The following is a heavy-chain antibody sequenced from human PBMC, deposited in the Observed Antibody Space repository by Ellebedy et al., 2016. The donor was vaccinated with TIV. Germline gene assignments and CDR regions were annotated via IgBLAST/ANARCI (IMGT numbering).Heavy chain of an antibody. D-gene: IGHD2-21*02. CDR2: ISYNGRQT. Sequence: GGSLRLSCVASGFTFRSYGMHWVRQAPGKGLDWVAVISYNGRQTFYGDSVKGRFTISRDDSKNTLYLQMNSLRPEDTALYYCARDSGYCGGDCYSVGDHWGQGTSVTVAS. CDR3: ARDSGYCGGDCYSVGDH. J-gene: IGHJ4*02. CDR1: GFTFRSYG. V-gene: IGHV3-30*03.